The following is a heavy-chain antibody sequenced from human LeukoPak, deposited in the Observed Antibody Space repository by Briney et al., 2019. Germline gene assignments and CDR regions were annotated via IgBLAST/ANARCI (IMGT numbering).Heavy chain of an antibody. CDR3: VMANLSNWQQPPGSDAFDI. Sequence: SQTLSLTCAISGDSVSSNSAAWNWIRQSPSRGLEWLGRTYYRSKWYNDYAVSVKSRITINPDTSKNQFSLQLNSVTPEDTAVYYCVMANLSNWQQPPGSDAFDIWGQGTMVTVSS. CDR1: GDSVSSNSAA. V-gene: IGHV6-1*01. CDR2: TYYRSKWYN. D-gene: IGHD6-13*01. J-gene: IGHJ3*02.